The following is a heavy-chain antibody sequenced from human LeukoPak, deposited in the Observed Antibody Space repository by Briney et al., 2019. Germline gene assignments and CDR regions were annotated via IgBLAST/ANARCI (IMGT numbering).Heavy chain of an antibody. CDR2: ICITSSYI. D-gene: IGHD2-15*01. CDR3: ARDPANYCSGGSCYSLDY. CDR1: GFTFSSYS. Sequence: GGSLRLSCAASGFTFSSYSMNSVCQAPGKGLGCVLSICITSSYIYYADSVKGRFTISRDNAKNSLYLQMNSLRAEGTAVYYCARDPANYCSGGSCYSLDYWGQGTLVTVSS. J-gene: IGHJ4*02. V-gene: IGHV3-21*01.